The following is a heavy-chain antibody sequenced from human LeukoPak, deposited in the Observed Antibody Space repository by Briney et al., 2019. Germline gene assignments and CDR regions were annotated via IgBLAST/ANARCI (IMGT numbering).Heavy chain of an antibody. CDR3: VNRDGGWLQSSGMDV. Sequence: GGSLRLSCAASGFTFSSYAMSWVRQAPGRGLEWVANIKQDGSEKYYVDSVKGRFTISRDNAKNSLYLQMHSLRAEDTAIYYCVNRDGGWLQSSGMDVWGQGTAVTVSS. CDR2: IKQDGSEK. J-gene: IGHJ6*02. CDR1: GFTFSSYA. V-gene: IGHV3-7*03. D-gene: IGHD5-24*01.